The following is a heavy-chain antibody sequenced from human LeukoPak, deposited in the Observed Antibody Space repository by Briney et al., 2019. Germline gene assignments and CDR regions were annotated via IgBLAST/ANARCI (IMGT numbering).Heavy chain of an antibody. Sequence: SETLSLTCTVSGGSINSGTYYWGWIRQPPGKGLEWIVSISYSGDTFYNPSLKSRVTISVDTSKNQFSLKLRSVTAADTAVFYCARPGSSHAFDIWGQGTMVTVSS. D-gene: IGHD3-10*01. CDR2: ISYSGDT. CDR3: ARPGSSHAFDI. V-gene: IGHV4-39*01. J-gene: IGHJ3*02. CDR1: GGSINSGTYY.